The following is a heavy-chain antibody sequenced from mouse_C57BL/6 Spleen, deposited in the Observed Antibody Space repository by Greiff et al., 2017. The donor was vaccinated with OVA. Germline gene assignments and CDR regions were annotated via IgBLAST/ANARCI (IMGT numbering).Heavy chain of an antibody. D-gene: IGHD3-2*02. Sequence: VQLKESGGGLVKPGGSLKLSCAASGFTFSDYGMHWVRQAPETGLEWVAYISSGSSTIYYADTVKGRFTISRDNATNTLFRQMTSLRSEYTAMYYCARRAAQATFDYWGQGTTLTVSS. CDR3: ARRAAQATFDY. V-gene: IGHV5-17*01. J-gene: IGHJ2*01. CDR2: ISSGSSTI. CDR1: GFTFSDYG.